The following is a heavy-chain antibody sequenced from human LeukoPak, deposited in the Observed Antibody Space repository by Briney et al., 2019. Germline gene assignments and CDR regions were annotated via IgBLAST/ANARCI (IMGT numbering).Heavy chain of an antibody. V-gene: IGHV1-2*06. D-gene: IGHD3-10*01. Sequence: GASVKVSCXASGYTFTGYYMHWVRQAPGQGLVWMGRINPNSGGTNYAQKFQGRVTMTRDTSISTAYMELSRLRSDDTAVYYCARDRDCLRWFGELDYWFDPWGQGTLVTVSS. CDR2: INPNSGGT. CDR1: GYTFTGYY. CDR3: ARDRDCLRWFGELDYWFDP. J-gene: IGHJ5*02.